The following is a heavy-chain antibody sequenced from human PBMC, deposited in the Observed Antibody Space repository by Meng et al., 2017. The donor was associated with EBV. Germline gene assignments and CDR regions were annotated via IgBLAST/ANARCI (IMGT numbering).Heavy chain of an antibody. CDR3: ARDGIAVPGGSNWFDP. CDR1: GDIFTNLA. V-gene: IGHV1-69*06. J-gene: IGHJ5*02. Sequence: QVQLVQSGAEVKKPGSSVKVSCXXSGDIFTNLAFTWVRQVPGKGLEWMGGFLPILGAANYAQKFQGRLTITADKSTTTAFMELRSLRVDDTAVYFCARDGIAVPGGSNWFDPWGQGTLVTVSS. CDR2: FLPILGAA. D-gene: IGHD6-19*01.